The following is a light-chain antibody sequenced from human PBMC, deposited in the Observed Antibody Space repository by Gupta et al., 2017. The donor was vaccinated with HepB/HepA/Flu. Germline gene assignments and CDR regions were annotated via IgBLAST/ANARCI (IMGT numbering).Light chain of an antibody. CDR1: NSDIGGYNC. CDR2: DDS. CDR3: ASCSTSSTLVL. Sequence: QSALTQPASVSGSPGQSITISCTGTNSDIGGYNCVSWYQQYPGRAPKLLICDDSNRPSGISNRFSGSKSGNKASLTISGLQAEDEADYYCASCSTSSTLVLFGGGTKMNVI. J-gene: IGLJ2*01. V-gene: IGLV2-14*03.